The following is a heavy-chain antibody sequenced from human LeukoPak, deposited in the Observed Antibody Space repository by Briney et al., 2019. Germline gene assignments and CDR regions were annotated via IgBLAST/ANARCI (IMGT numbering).Heavy chain of an antibody. J-gene: IGHJ5*02. CDR3: AREGLRDKINWFDP. CDR2: IYYSGST. CDR1: GGSIRSYY. Sequence: PSETLSLTCTDSGGSIRSYYWSWIRQPPGKGLEWIGYIYYSGSTNYNPSLKSRVTISVDTSKNQFSLKLSSVTAADTAVYYCAREGLRDKINWFDPWGQGTLVTVSS. V-gene: IGHV4-59*01. D-gene: IGHD5-12*01.